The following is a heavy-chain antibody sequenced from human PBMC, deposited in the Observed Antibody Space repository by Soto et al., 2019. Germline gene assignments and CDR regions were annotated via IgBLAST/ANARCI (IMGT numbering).Heavy chain of an antibody. D-gene: IGHD4-17*01. V-gene: IGHV1-18*01. CDR2: ISANNGDT. CDR1: GYMFTSFG. Sequence: GASVKVSCKASGYMFTSFGISWVRQAPGQGLEWMGWISANNGDTNYAQKLRGRVTMTTDTSTNTAYMELRSLRSDDTAVYYCARDYSARGLTTLIDIWGQGTKVTVSS. J-gene: IGHJ3*02. CDR3: ARDYSARGLTTLIDI.